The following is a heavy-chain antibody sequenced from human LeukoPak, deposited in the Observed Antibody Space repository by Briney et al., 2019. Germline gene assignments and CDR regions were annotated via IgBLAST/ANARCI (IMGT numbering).Heavy chain of an antibody. Sequence: SETLSLTCTVSGGSISSGGYYWSWIRQHPEKGLEWIGHIYYSGTFYNPSLKSRVTISVVTSKNQLSLNLSSVTAADTAVYYCARGPCGGGGIDYWGQGTLVTVSS. D-gene: IGHD3-16*01. CDR2: IYYSGT. CDR3: ARGPCGGGGIDY. J-gene: IGHJ4*02. V-gene: IGHV4-31*03. CDR1: GGSISSGGYY.